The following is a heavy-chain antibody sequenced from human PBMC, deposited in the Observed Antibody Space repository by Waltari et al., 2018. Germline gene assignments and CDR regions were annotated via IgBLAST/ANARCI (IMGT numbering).Heavy chain of an antibody. Sequence: QLVQSGAEVKKPGSSVKVSCKASGGTFSNFAISWVRQAPGQGLEWMGKIIPMFGVTAYAPKFQGRVTITADEHDSTSTAYMELGSLSSEDTAIYYCTRDIPSGYDSYWFDPWGQGTLVTVSS. J-gene: IGHJ5*02. CDR1: GGTFSNFA. CDR3: TRDIPSGYDSYWFDP. CDR2: IIPMFGVT. V-gene: IGHV1-69*18. D-gene: IGHD6-25*01.